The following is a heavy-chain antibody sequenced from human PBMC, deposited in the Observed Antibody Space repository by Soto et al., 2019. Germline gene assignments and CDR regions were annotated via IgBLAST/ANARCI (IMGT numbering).Heavy chain of an antibody. D-gene: IGHD3-16*01. CDR1: GFTFDDNA. Sequence: GGSLRLSCAVSGFTFDDNAMHWVRQAPEKGLEWVSGINWKSDIGYADSVKGRFTISRDNAENSLYLQMNSLRAEDTALYYCAIPQDRGGRTTFIYWGQGTQVTVSS. CDR2: INWKSDI. CDR3: AIPQDRGGRTTFIY. J-gene: IGHJ4*02. V-gene: IGHV3-9*01.